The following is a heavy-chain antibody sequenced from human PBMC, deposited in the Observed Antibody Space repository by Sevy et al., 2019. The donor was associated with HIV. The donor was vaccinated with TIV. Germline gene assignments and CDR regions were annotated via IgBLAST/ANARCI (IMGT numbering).Heavy chain of an antibody. Sequence: GGSLRLSCAASGFTFSSYWMSWVRQAPGKGLEWVANIKQDGSEKYYVDSVKGRFTISRDNAKNSLYLQMNSLRAEDTAVYYCARDSPIAVAVTDYWGQGTLVTVSS. J-gene: IGHJ4*02. CDR3: ARDSPIAVAVTDY. V-gene: IGHV3-7*03. CDR1: GFTFSSYW. D-gene: IGHD6-19*01. CDR2: IKQDGSEK.